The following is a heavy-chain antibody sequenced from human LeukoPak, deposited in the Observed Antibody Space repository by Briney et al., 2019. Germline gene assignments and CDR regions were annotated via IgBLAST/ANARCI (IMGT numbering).Heavy chain of an antibody. CDR1: GFTFSNYA. J-gene: IGHJ4*02. D-gene: IGHD2/OR15-2a*01. CDR2: ISSNGDST. CDR3: AREWVEYSNTWSHFDY. V-gene: IGHV3-64*01. Sequence: PGGSLRLSCVASGFTFSNYAMHWVRQAPGKGLEYVSAISSNGDSTYYASSVKGRFTISRDNSKNTLYLQMGSLRAEDMAVYYCAREWVEYSNTWSHFDYWGQGTLVTVSS.